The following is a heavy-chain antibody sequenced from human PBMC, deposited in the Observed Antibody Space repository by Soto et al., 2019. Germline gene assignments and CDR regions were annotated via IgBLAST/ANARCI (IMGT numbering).Heavy chain of an antibody. D-gene: IGHD3-9*01. CDR1: GFTFSSYA. CDR2: ISGSGGST. CDR3: AKDQYFDWLPAVG. J-gene: IGHJ4*02. V-gene: IGHV3-23*01. Sequence: GGSLRLSCAASGFTFSSYAMSWVRKDPGKGLEWVSAISGSGGSTYYADSVKGRFTISRDNSKNTLYLQMNSLRAEDTAVYYCAKDQYFDWLPAVGWGQGTLVTVS.